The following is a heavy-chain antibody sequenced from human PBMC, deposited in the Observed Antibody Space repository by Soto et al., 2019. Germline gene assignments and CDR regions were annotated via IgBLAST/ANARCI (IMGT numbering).Heavy chain of an antibody. CDR2: INPSGGST. CDR1: GYTFTSYY. V-gene: IGHV1-46*01. CDR3: AREGLAAAVDY. D-gene: IGHD6-13*01. J-gene: IGHJ4*02. Sequence: QVQLVQSGAEVKKPGASVKVSCKASGYTFTSYYMHWVRRAPGQGLEWMGIINPSGGSTSYAQKFQGRVTMTRDTSTSTVYMEQSSLRSEDTAVYYCAREGLAAAVDYWGQATLVTVSS.